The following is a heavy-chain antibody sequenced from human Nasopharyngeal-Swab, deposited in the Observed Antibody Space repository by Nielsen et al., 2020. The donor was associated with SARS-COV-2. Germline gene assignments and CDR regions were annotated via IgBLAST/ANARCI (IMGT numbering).Heavy chain of an antibody. CDR1: GGSISSSSYY. CDR3: ARALDYYDSSGYSSPAPYFDY. J-gene: IGHJ4*02. Sequence: SETLSLTCTVSGGSISSSSYYWGWIRQPPGKGLEWIGSIYHSGSTYYNPPLKSRVTISVDTSKNQFPLKLSSVTAADTAVYYCARALDYYDSSGYSSPAPYFDYWGQGTLVTVSS. D-gene: IGHD3-22*01. V-gene: IGHV4-39*06. CDR2: IYHSGST.